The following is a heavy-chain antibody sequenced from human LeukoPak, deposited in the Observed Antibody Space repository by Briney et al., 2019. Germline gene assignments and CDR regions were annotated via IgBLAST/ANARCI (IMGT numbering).Heavy chain of an antibody. CDR2: ISANTGKT. D-gene: IGHD6-13*01. CDR1: GYTFATYG. J-gene: IGHJ4*02. Sequence: GASVKVSCKASGYTFATYGFCWVRQAPGHGLAWMGWISANTGKTDYAQKFQGRAAMTTDTSTSTAYMELRSLRPNDTAVYFCAKVAGDRMDYWGQGTLVTVSS. CDR3: AKVAGDRMDY. V-gene: IGHV1-18*01.